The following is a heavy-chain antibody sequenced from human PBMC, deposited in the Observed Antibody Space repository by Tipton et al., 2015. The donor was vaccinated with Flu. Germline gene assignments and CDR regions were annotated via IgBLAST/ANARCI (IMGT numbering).Heavy chain of an antibody. V-gene: IGHV4-30-4*01. D-gene: IGHD6-6*01. Sequence: LRLSCTVSGGSISSGDYYWSWIRQPPGKGLEWIGYIYYSGSTYYNPSLKSRVTISVDTSKNQFSLKLSSVTAADTAVYYCARGPVEEQLVPGGYFDYWGQGTLVTVSS. J-gene: IGHJ4*02. CDR3: ARGPVEEQLVPGGYFDY. CDR1: GGSISSGDYY. CDR2: IYYSGST.